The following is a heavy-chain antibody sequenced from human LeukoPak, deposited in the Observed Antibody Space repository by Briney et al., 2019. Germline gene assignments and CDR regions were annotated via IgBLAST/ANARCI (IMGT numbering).Heavy chain of an antibody. CDR2: IYYSGST. CDR3: ARQSTPLITIFGVVSIPYFDY. D-gene: IGHD3-3*01. CDR1: GGSISSSSYY. V-gene: IGHV4-39*01. J-gene: IGHJ4*02. Sequence: SETLSLTCTVSGGSISSSSYYWGWIRQPPGKGLERIGSIYYSGSTYYNPSLKSRVTISVDTSKNQFSLKLSSVTAADTAVYYCARQSTPLITIFGVVSIPYFDYWGQGTLVTVSS.